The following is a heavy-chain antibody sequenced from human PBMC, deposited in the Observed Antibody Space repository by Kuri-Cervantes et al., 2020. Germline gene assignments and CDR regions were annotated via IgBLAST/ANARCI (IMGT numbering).Heavy chain of an antibody. CDR2: TSWNGVSI. CDR3: ARVKMVRGRTDAFDI. D-gene: IGHD3-10*01. V-gene: IGHV3-9*01. Sequence: SLKISCAASGFSFDDYAMHWVRQAPGKGLEWVSGTSWNGVSIHYADSVKGRFTISRDNAKNSLYLQMNSLRAEDTAVYYCARVKMVRGRTDAFDIWGQGTMVTVSS. J-gene: IGHJ3*02. CDR1: GFSFDDYA.